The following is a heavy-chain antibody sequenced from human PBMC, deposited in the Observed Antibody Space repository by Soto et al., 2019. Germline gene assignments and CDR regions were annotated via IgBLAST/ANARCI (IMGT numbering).Heavy chain of an antibody. V-gene: IGHV4-59*08. CDR1: GDSISNYY. Sequence: QVQLQESGPGLVKPSETLSLTCTVSGDSISNYYWSWIRQPPGKGLEWIGYIYYSGSTNYNPSLKSRVPISVDTSNNQFSLKLSSVTAADTAVYYCARHLWVGSSWYLGAFDIWGQGTMVTVSS. CDR3: ARHLWVGSSWYLGAFDI. D-gene: IGHD6-13*01. CDR2: IYYSGST. J-gene: IGHJ3*02.